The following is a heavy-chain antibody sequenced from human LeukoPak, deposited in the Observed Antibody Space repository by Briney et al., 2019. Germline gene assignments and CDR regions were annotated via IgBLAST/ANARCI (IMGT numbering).Heavy chain of an antibody. D-gene: IGHD6-13*01. CDR2: ISPSGGST. CDR3: ARDVGITVADSFDP. Sequence: ASVKVSCKAFGYTFTSNYMHWVRQAPGQGPEWMGVISPSGGSTTYAQKFQGRVTLTRDMSTSTDYLEVRGLRSDDTAMYYCARDVGITVADSFDPWGQGTLVTVSS. J-gene: IGHJ5*02. V-gene: IGHV1-46*01. CDR1: GYTFTSNY.